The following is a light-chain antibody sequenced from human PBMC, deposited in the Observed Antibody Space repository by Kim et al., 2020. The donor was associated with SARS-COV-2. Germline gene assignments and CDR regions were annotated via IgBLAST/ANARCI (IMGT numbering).Light chain of an antibody. CDR1: QSVSGN. CDR2: GTS. J-gene: IGKJ4*01. V-gene: IGKV3-15*01. Sequence: EIVMTQSPPILSVSPVERATLSCRASQSVSGNLVWYQQKPGQAPRLLIYGTSTRATGIPARFSGSGSGTEFTLTISSLQSEDFAVYYCQRGFTFGGRTKVDIK. CDR3: QRGFT.